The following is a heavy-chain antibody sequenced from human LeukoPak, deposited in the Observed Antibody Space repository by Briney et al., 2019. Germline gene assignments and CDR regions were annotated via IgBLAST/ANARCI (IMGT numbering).Heavy chain of an antibody. CDR2: INHSGST. CDR1: GGSFSTYY. V-gene: IGHV4-34*01. J-gene: IGHJ6*03. D-gene: IGHD2-8*01. Sequence: SETLSLTCAVYGGSFSTYYWSWFRQPPGKGLEWIGLINHSGSTNFNPSLKSRVTISVDTSKNHFSLKLISLTAADTAVYYCARHGLGLYYYVDVWGKGTTITIS. CDR3: ARHGLGLYYYVDV.